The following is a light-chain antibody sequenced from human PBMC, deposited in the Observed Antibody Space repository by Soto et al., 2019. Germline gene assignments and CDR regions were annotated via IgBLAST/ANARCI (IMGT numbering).Light chain of an antibody. CDR3: YSYAGRNIWV. CDR1: GNDIGAYNF. Sequence: QSALAQPPSASGSPGQSVTISCTGSGNDIGAYNFVSWYQQHPGKAPKLMIFGVTERPSGVPDRFSGSKSGNTASLTVSGLQADDEAVYYCYSYAGRNIWVFGGGTKVTVL. CDR2: GVT. V-gene: IGLV2-8*01. J-gene: IGLJ3*02.